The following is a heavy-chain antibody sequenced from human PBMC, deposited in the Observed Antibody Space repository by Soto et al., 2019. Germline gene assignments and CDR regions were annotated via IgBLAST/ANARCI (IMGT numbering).Heavy chain of an antibody. Sequence: PSETLSLTCTVSGGSISSSSYYWGWIRQPPGKGLEWIGSIYYSGSTYYNPSLKSRVTISVDTSKNQFSLKLSSVTAADTAAYYCAREGSSWYYAFDIWGQGTMVTVSS. V-gene: IGHV4-39*02. D-gene: IGHD6-13*01. CDR2: IYYSGST. J-gene: IGHJ3*02. CDR1: GGSISSSSYY. CDR3: AREGSSWYYAFDI.